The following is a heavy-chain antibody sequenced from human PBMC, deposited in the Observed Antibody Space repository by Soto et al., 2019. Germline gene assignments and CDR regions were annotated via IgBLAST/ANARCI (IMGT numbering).Heavy chain of an antibody. J-gene: IGHJ6*04. CDR1: GYTFTSYG. V-gene: IGHV1-18*01. Sequence: ASVKVSCKASGYTFTSYGISWVRQAPGQGLEWMGWISAYNGHTKYPQKLQGRVTMTTDTSTNTAYMELRSLRSDDSAVYFCARSDYGDYLLDVWGKGTTVTVSS. CDR2: ISAYNGHT. CDR3: ARSDYGDYLLDV. D-gene: IGHD4-17*01.